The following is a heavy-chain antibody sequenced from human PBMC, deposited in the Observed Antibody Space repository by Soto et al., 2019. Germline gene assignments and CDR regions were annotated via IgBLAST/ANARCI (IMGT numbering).Heavy chain of an antibody. D-gene: IGHD3-16*01. CDR3: TREASSWGFAFDL. CDR1: GLTFGNNA. Sequence: EVQLLESGGGLVQPGGSLSLSGAASGLTFGNNAMSWVRQAPGRGWKWVSTIFGSGAPTNYADSVKGRFGISRENSNNMLFLEMNSLKDEDTAVYYCTREASSWGFAFDLWGQGTRVAVSS. J-gene: IGHJ3*01. CDR2: IFGSGAPT. V-gene: IGHV3-23*01.